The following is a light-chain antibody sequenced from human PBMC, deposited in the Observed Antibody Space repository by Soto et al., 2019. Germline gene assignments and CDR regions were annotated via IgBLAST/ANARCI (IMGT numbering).Light chain of an antibody. CDR1: SSQIGSNT. V-gene: IGLV1-44*01. CDR2: SNN. J-gene: IGLJ1*01. CDR3: AAWDDSLNAPYV. Sequence: QSVLTQPPSASGAPRERGTISCSGSSSQIGSNTVNWYQQLPGTAPKLLIYSNNQRPSGVPDRFSGSKSGTSASLAISGLQSEDEADYYCAAWDDSLNAPYVFGTGTKVTVL.